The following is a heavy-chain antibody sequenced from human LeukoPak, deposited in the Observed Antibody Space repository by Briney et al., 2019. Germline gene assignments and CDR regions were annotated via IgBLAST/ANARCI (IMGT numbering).Heavy chain of an antibody. V-gene: IGHV5-51*01. J-gene: IGHJ4*02. CDR1: GYSFTSYW. CDR2: IYPGDSDT. D-gene: IGHD2-2*01. Sequence: GESLKIYCKGSGYSFTSYWIGWVRQMPGKGLEWMGIIYPGDSDTRYSPSFQGQVTISADKSISTAYLQWSSLKASDTAMYYCARERYCSSTSCYEPSSTFDYWGQGTLVTVSS. CDR3: ARERYCSSTSCYEPSSTFDY.